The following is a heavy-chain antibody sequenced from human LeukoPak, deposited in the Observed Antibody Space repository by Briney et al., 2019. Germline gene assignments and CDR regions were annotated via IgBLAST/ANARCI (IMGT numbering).Heavy chain of an antibody. D-gene: IGHD3-22*01. CDR2: ISGSGGST. CDR3: AKVSDTYYYDSSGYPPKAYFQH. J-gene: IGHJ1*01. CDR1: GFTFSSYA. Sequence: QSGGSLRLSCAASGFTFSSYAMSWVRQAPGKGLEWVSAISGSGGSTYYADSVKGRFTISRDNSKNTLYLQMNSLRAEDTAVYYCAKVSDTYYYDSSGYPPKAYFQHWGQGTLVTVSS. V-gene: IGHV3-23*01.